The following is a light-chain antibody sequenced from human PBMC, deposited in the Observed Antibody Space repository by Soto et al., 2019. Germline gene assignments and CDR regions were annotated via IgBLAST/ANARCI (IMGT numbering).Light chain of an antibody. J-gene: IGKJ5*01. CDR3: QQSGSSPIT. CDR2: GAS. CDR1: QSVSSSY. V-gene: IGKV3-20*01. Sequence: EIVLTQSPGTLSLSPGERATLSCRASQSVSSSYLAWYQQKPGQAPRLLIYGASSRATGIPDRFSGSGSGTDFTITISRLEPEDFAVYYCQQSGSSPITFGQGTRLEIK.